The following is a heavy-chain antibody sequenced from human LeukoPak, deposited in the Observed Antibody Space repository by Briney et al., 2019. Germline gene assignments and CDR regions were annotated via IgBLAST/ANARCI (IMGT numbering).Heavy chain of an antibody. Sequence: GGSLRLSCAASGFIFSSYAMHWVRQAPGKGLEWVAVISYDGSDKKYADSVKGRFTISRDNSKNTLYVQMNSLRAEDTALYYCAGDVVRGPDDGYFQHWGQGTLVTVSS. V-gene: IGHV3-30-3*01. CDR1: GFIFSSYA. CDR2: ISYDGSDK. D-gene: IGHD3-10*02. J-gene: IGHJ1*01. CDR3: AGDVVRGPDDGYFQH.